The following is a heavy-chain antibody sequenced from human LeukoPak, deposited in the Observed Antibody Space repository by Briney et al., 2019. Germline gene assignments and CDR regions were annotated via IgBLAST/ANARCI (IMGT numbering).Heavy chain of an antibody. J-gene: IGHJ6*02. CDR2: ISGSGGST. Sequence: GGSLRLSCEASGFTFSGYEMNWVRQAPGKGLEWVSAISGSGGSTYYADSVKGRFTISRDNSKNTLYLQMNSLRAEDTAVYYCAKGHSSPAYYYGMDVWGQGTTVTVSS. V-gene: IGHV3-23*01. CDR1: GFTFSGYE. D-gene: IGHD6-13*01. CDR3: AKGHSSPAYYYGMDV.